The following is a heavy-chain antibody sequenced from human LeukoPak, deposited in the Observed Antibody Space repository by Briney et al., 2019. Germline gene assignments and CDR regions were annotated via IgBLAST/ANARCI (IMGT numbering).Heavy chain of an antibody. J-gene: IGHJ3*02. CDR2: INWNGGST. CDR3: ARDHNAYDI. CDR1: GFTFDDYG. Sequence: SGGSLRLSCAASGFTFDDYGMNCVRQAPGKGLEWVSGINWNGGSTYYADSVKGRFTISRDNAKNSLYLQMNSLRAEDTALYYCARDHNAYDIWGQGTMVTVSS. V-gene: IGHV3-20*04.